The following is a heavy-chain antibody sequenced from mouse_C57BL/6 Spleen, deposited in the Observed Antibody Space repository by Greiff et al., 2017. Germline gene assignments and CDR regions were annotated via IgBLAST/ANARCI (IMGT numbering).Heavy chain of an antibody. CDR1: GYAFSSYW. J-gene: IGHJ3*01. D-gene: IGHD4-1*01. Sequence: VKLMESGAELVKPGASVKISCKASGYAFSSYWMNWVKQRPGKGLEGIGQLYPGDGDANYNGKCKGKDTLTAVNASSTAYMQLSSLTSEDSAVYFCARSGLELGGFAYWGQGTLVTVSA. CDR3: ARSGLELGGFAY. V-gene: IGHV1-80*01. CDR2: LYPGDGDA.